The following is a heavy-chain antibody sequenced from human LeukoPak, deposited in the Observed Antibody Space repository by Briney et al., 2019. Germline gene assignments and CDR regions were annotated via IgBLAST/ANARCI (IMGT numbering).Heavy chain of an antibody. D-gene: IGHD2-2*01. CDR3: ARFIRPGYCSSTSCSPGYYMDV. J-gene: IGHJ6*03. CDR2: IYTSGST. CDR1: GGSISSGSYY. Sequence: SQTLSLTCTVSGGSISSGSYYWSWIRQPPGKGLEWIGRIYTSGSTNYNPSLKSRVTISVDTSKNQFSLKLSSVTAADTAVYYCARFIRPGYCSSTSCSPGYYMDVWGKGTTVTVSS. V-gene: IGHV4-61*02.